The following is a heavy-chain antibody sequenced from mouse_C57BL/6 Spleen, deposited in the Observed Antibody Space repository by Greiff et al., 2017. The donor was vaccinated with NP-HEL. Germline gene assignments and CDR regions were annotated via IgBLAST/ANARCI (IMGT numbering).Heavy chain of an antibody. Sequence: VQLQQSGPELVKPGASVKISCKASGYTFTDYYMNWVKQSHGKSLEWIGDINPNNGGTSYNQKFKGKATLTVDKSSSTAYIELRSLTSEDSAVYYCARADYGSSPFAYWGQGTLVTVSA. J-gene: IGHJ3*01. CDR1: GYTFTDYY. D-gene: IGHD1-1*01. V-gene: IGHV1-26*01. CDR3: ARADYGSSPFAY. CDR2: INPNNGGT.